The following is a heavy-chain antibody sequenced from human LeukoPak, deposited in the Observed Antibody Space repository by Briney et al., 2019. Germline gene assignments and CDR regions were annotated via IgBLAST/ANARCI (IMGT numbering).Heavy chain of an antibody. Sequence: PSETLSLTCGVSGYSITSGYYWGWIRQPPGKGLEWIGSIFDSANTYYNPSLKSRVTLSVDMSKNQFSLKLSSVTAADTAVYYCARNHYFGSGSYYWVYFDYWGQGSLVTVSS. CDR1: GYSITSGYY. V-gene: IGHV4-38-2*01. J-gene: IGHJ4*02. CDR3: ARNHYFGSGSYYWVYFDY. D-gene: IGHD3-10*01. CDR2: IFDSANT.